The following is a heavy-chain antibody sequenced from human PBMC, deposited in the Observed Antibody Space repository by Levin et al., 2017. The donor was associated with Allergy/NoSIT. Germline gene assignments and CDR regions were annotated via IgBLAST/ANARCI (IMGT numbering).Heavy chain of an antibody. Sequence: ASVKVSCKASGYTFTGYYMHWVRQAPGQGLEWLGRINPNTGDTNYAQKFQGRVTLTRDTSINTAYIELNRLRSDDTAFYYCSSVGYESCYTCHGGRSLYVDVWGKGTTVTVSS. CDR2: INPNTGDT. V-gene: IGHV1-2*06. D-gene: IGHD2-15*01. J-gene: IGHJ6*03. CDR1: GYTFTGYY. CDR3: SSVGYESCYTCHGGRSLYVDV.